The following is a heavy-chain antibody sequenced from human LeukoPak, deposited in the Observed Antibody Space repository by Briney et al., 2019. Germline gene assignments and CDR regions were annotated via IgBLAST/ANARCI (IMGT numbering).Heavy chain of an antibody. CDR2: ISPSGSST. V-gene: IGHV1-46*02. J-gene: IGHJ4*02. CDR3: ARFYYDSSDSLDY. CDR1: GYTFNIYY. Sequence: ASVKVSCKASGYTFNIYYLHWVRQAPGQGLEWMGIISPSGSSTTYAQKFQGSVTMTRDTSTSTVYMELNSLRPEDTAVYYCARFYYDSSDSLDYWGQGTLVTVSS. D-gene: IGHD3-22*01.